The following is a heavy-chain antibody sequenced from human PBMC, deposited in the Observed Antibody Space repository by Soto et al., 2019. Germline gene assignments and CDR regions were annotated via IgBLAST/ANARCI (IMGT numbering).Heavy chain of an antibody. CDR2: ISYTGRT. V-gene: IGHV4-61*03. J-gene: IGHJ6*02. D-gene: IGHD7-27*01. Sequence: SETLSLTCIVSGDSVTSGSYYWTWLRQPPGKGLEWIGYISYTGRTKYNPSLQSRVTISVDTSKNDFSLNLSSVTAADTAVYFRAREWGLLPYYVMNVWGHGTAVTVSS. CDR3: AREWGLLPYYVMNV. CDR1: GDSVTSGSYY.